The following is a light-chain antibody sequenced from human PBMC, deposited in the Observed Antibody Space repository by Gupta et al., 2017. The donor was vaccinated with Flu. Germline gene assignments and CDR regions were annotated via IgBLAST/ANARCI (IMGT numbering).Light chain of an antibody. V-gene: IGLV3-27*01. CDR3: YCADANNWV. CDR1: ILANKY. Sequence: SDELTQTSPVSVSPGQTARITCSGNILANKYVRWFQQKPGQAPVVVIYKDSERPAGIPDRFSGSSSGTTVTLTISGAQYEDEADYYCYCADANNWVFGGGTKLTVL. J-gene: IGLJ3*02. CDR2: KDS.